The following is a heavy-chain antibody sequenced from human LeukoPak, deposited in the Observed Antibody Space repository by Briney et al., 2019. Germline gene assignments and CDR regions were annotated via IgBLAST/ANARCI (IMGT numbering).Heavy chain of an antibody. J-gene: IGHJ5*02. D-gene: IGHD3-10*01. CDR2: IIPVFGTA. Sequence: SVKVSSKASGGTFNSHVIGWVRQAPGQGLEWMGGIIPVFGTANYAQKFQGRVPITTDESTTTAYMEMSSLRSEDTAVYYCARGDYYGSESYWHTKWFDPWGQGTLVTVSS. CDR3: ARGDYYGSESYWHTKWFDP. V-gene: IGHV1-69*05. CDR1: GGTFNSHV.